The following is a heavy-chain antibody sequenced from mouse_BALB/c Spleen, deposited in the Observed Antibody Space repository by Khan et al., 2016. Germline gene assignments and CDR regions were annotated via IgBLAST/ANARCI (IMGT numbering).Heavy chain of an antibody. J-gene: IGHJ4*01. V-gene: IGHV10-1*02. CDR3: VRDAYYPYALDY. D-gene: IGHD1-1*01. Sequence: EVQLVETGGGLVQPKGSLKLSCAASGFTFKTYAMNWVRQAPGKCLEWIARIRSKSNNFATYYADSVKDRFTISRDDSQNMLSLQMNTLQTEDTAMYYCVRDAYYPYALDYWGQGTSVTVSS. CDR2: IRSKSNNFAT. CDR1: GFTFKTYA.